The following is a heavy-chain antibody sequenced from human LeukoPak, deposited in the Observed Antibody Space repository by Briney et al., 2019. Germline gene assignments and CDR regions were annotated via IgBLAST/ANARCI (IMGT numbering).Heavy chain of an antibody. CDR3: AKTRTTYDFWSEYYFDF. Sequence: GGSLRLSCAASGFTFSNYAMNWVRQAPGKGLEWVSGITGRGGTTYYAVSVKGRFTISRDNSKNTLYLQMNSLRAEDTAVYFCAKTRTTYDFWSEYYFDFWGKGTLVTVSS. D-gene: IGHD3-3*01. CDR1: GFTFSNYA. CDR2: ITGRGGTT. V-gene: IGHV3-23*01. J-gene: IGHJ4*02.